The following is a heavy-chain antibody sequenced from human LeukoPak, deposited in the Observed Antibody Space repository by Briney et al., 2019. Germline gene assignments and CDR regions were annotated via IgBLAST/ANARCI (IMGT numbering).Heavy chain of an antibody. J-gene: IGHJ4*02. CDR1: GFTFSSYS. V-gene: IGHV3-21*01. Sequence: PGGSLRLSCAASGFTFSSYSMNRVRQAPGKGLEWVSSISSSSSYIYYADSVKGRFTISRDNAKNSLYLQMNSLRAEDTAVYYCAREGSSSWTDHFDYWGQGTLVTVSS. CDR3: AREGSSSWTDHFDY. D-gene: IGHD6-13*01. CDR2: ISSSSSYI.